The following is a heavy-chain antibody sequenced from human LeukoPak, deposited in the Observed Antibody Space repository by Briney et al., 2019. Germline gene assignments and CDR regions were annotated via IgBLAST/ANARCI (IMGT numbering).Heavy chain of an antibody. D-gene: IGHD3-10*01. J-gene: IGHJ4*02. CDR3: ARDRGSMVRGADIDY. V-gene: IGHV1-18*01. CDR1: GYTFTSYG. CDR2: ISAYNGNT. Sequence: ASVKVSCKASGYTFTSYGISWVRQGPGQGLEWMGWISAYNGNTNYAQKLQGRVTMTTDTSTSTAYMELRSLRSDDTAVYYCARDRGSMVRGADIDYWGQGTLVTVSS.